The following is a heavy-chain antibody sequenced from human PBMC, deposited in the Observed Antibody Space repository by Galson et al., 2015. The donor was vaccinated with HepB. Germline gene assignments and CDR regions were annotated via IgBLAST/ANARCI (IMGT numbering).Heavy chain of an antibody. J-gene: IGHJ4*02. CDR3: ARAMAPPYSHIIDY. CDR1: GFTFSSYS. Sequence: SLRLSCAASGFTFSSYSMNWVRQAPGKGLEWVSYISSSSSTIYYADSVKGRFTISRDNAKNSLYLQMNSLRDEDTAVYYCARAMAPPYSHIIDYWGQGTLVTVSS. D-gene: IGHD2-21*01. V-gene: IGHV3-48*02. CDR2: ISSSSSTI.